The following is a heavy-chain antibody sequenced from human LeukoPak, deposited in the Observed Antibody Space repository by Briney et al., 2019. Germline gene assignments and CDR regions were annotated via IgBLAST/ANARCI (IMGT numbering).Heavy chain of an antibody. D-gene: IGHD3-9*01. CDR2: IYHRGST. J-gene: IGHJ4*02. CDR1: GYSISSGYY. CDR3: ASLRYFDWLFLFDY. V-gene: IGHV4-38-2*01. Sequence: SETLSLTCAVSGYSISSGYYWGWIRQPPGKGLEWIGSIYHRGSTYYNPSLKSRVTISVDTSKNQFSLKLSSVTAADTAVYYCASLRYFDWLFLFDYWGQGTLVTVSS.